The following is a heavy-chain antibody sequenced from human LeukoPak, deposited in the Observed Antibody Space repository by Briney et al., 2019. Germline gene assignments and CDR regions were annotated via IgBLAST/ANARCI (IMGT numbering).Heavy chain of an antibody. CDR3: ARAQRYSYGYNY. CDR1: GYTFTSYD. V-gene: IGHV1-8*01. Sequence: ASVKVSCKASGYTFTSYDINWVRQATGQGLEWMGWMNPNRGNTGYAQKFQGRVTMTRNTSISTAYMELSSLRSEDTAVYYCARAQRYSYGYNYWGQGTLVTVSS. J-gene: IGHJ4*01. D-gene: IGHD5-18*01. CDR2: MNPNRGNT.